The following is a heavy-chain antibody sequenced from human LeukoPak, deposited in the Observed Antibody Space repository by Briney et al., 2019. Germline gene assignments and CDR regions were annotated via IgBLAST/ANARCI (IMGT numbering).Heavy chain of an antibody. Sequence: GGPVKVSCKTSGYTFTNYGISWVRQAPGQGLEWMGWISGYNGNTNYSQKLQGRVTITTDTSTSTAYMELSSLRSEDMAIYYCARSVLYSSIDYWGRGTLVTVSS. J-gene: IGHJ4*02. CDR1: GYTFTNYG. CDR3: ARSVLYSSIDY. V-gene: IGHV1-18*03. D-gene: IGHD2-2*02. CDR2: ISGYNGNT.